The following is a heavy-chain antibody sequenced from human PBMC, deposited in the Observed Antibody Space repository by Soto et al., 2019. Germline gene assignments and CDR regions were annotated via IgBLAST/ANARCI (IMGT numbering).Heavy chain of an antibody. CDR1: GFTFSGSA. J-gene: IGHJ4*02. V-gene: IGHV3-73*01. Sequence: PGGSLRLSCAASGFTFSGSAMHWVRQASGKGLEWVGRIRSKANSYATAYAASVKGRFTISRDDSKNTAYLQMNSLKTEDTAVYYCIRLPKDCSGGSCDYWGQGTLVTVSS. CDR3: IRLPKDCSGGSCDY. CDR2: IRSKANSYAT. D-gene: IGHD2-15*01.